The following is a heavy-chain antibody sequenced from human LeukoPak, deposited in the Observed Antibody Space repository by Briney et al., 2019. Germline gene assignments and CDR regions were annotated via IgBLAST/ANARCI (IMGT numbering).Heavy chain of an antibody. J-gene: IGHJ4*02. CDR2: ISYGGSNK. Sequence: GGSLRLSCVTSGFTFSSYAMHWVRQAPGKGLEWVAVISYGGSNKYSADSVKGRFTISRDNSKNTLYLQMNTLRAEDTAVYYCAPKGRWLQLQSYFDYWGQGTLVTVSS. V-gene: IGHV3-30-3*01. D-gene: IGHD5-24*01. CDR3: APKGRWLQLQSYFDY. CDR1: GFTFSSYA.